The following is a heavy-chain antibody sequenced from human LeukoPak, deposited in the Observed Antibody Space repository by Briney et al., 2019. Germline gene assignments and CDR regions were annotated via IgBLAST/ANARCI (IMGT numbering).Heavy chain of an antibody. CDR3: ARSHIDYDFWSGYYDAFDI. CDR2: FDPGDGET. V-gene: IGHV1-24*01. Sequence: GASVKVSSKVSGYTLTELSMHWVRQAPGKGLEWMGGFDPGDGETIYAQKFQGRVTMTEDTSTDTAYMELSSLRSEDTAVYYCARSHIDYDFWSGYYDAFDIWGQGTMVTVSS. CDR1: GYTLTELS. D-gene: IGHD3-3*01. J-gene: IGHJ3*02.